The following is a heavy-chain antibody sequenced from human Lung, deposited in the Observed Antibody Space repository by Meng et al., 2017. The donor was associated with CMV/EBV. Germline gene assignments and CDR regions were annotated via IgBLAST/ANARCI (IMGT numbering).Heavy chain of an antibody. J-gene: IGHJ4*02. Sequence: GXXLVXPTQTLTLTCTFSGFSLSTSGVGVGWIRQPPGKALEWLALIYWNDDKRYSSSLKSRLTIAKDNSKNPVVLTMTNMDPVDTAIYYCAHSDEWLVQLFDYXGQGXLVTVSS. CDR3: AHSDEWLVQLFDY. CDR2: IYWNDDK. D-gene: IGHD6-19*01. V-gene: IGHV2-5*01. CDR1: GFSLSTSGVG.